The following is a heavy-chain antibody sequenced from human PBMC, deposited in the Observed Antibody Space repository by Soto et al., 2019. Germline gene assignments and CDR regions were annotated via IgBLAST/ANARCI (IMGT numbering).Heavy chain of an antibody. CDR3: ARTYDDSGPNSGGYGFDI. D-gene: IGHD3-22*01. CDR2: IYYSGST. Sequence: PSETLSLTCTVSGGSISSYYWSWIRQLPGKKLEWIGYIYYSGSTSYNPSLKSRVSISLDTSKNLFSLELSSVTAADTAVYYCARTYDDSGPNSGGYGFDIWGPGTMVTVSS. J-gene: IGHJ3*02. CDR1: GGSISSYY. V-gene: IGHV4-59*01.